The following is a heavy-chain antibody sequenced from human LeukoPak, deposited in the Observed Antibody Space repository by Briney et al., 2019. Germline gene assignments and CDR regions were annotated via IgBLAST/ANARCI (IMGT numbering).Heavy chain of an antibody. CDR1: GGSISSYY. V-gene: IGHV4-59*01. D-gene: IGHD5-18*01. Sequence: SETLSLTCTVSGGSISSYYWSWIRQPPGKGLEWIGYIYYSGSTNYNPSLKSRVTISVDTSENQFSLKLSSVTAADTAVYYCAILDTAMGIDYWGQGTLVTVSS. CDR2: IYYSGST. J-gene: IGHJ4*02. CDR3: AILDTAMGIDY.